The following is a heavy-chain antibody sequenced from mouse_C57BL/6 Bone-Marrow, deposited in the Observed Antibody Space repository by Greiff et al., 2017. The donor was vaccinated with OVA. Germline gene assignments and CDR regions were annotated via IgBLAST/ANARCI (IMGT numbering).Heavy chain of an antibody. Sequence: QVQLKESGAELARPWASVKLSCKASGNTFTSSGISWVKQRTGQGLEWIGEIYPRRGNTYSNEKFKCKVTCTADKSSSTAYMELRSLTSEDSAYYFCASYYFDYWGQGTTLTVAS. J-gene: IGHJ2*01. V-gene: IGHV1-81*01. CDR3: ASYYFDY. CDR1: GNTFTSSG. CDR2: IYPRRGNT.